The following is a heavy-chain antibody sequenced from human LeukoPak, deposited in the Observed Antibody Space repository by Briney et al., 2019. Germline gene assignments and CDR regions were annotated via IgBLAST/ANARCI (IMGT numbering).Heavy chain of an antibody. CDR3: AKHMDTAMVFDY. V-gene: IGHV3-23*01. CDR2: ISGSGGST. J-gene: IGHJ4*02. D-gene: IGHD5-18*01. CDR1: GFTFSSYA. Sequence: GGSLRLSCAASGFTFSSYAMSWVRQAPGKGLEGVSGISGSGGSTYYADSVKGRFTISRDNSKNTLYLRMNSLRAEDTAVYYCAKHMDTAMVFDYWGREPWSPSPQ.